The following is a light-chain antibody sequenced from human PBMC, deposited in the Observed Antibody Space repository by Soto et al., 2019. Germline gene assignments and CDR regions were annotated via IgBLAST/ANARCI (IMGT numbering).Light chain of an antibody. J-gene: IGKJ4*01. Sequence: AIRMTQSPSSFSASTGDRVTITCRASQGISIFLAWYQQNPGKAPKLLIYAASTLQSGVPSRFSGSGSGTDFTLTINSLQSEDFATYYCQQYYSYPPTFGGGTKVEIK. CDR2: AAS. CDR3: QQYYSYPPT. CDR1: QGISIF. V-gene: IGKV1-8*01.